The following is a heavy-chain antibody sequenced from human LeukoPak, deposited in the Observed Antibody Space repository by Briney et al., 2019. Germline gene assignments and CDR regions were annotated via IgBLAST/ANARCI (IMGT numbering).Heavy chain of an antibody. Sequence: ASVKVSCKVSGYTLTELSMHWVRQAPGKGLEWMGGFDPEDGETIYAQKFQGRVTMTEDTSTDTAYMELSSLRSEDTAVYYCATEAIRYYYDSSGYYFDYWGQGTLVTVSS. D-gene: IGHD3-22*01. CDR3: ATEAIRYYYDSSGYYFDY. CDR2: FDPEDGET. CDR1: GYTLTELS. V-gene: IGHV1-24*01. J-gene: IGHJ4*02.